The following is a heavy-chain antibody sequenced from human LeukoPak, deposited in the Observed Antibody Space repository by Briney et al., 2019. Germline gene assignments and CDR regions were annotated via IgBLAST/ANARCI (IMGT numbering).Heavy chain of an antibody. D-gene: IGHD3-22*01. Sequence: PGGSLRLSCAASGFTFSSYGMHWVRQAPGKGLEWVAVISYDGSNKYYADSVKGRFTISRDNSENTLYLQMNSLRAEDTAVYYCAKVLCARITMIVVGIDYWGQGTLVTVSS. CDR1: GFTFSSYG. V-gene: IGHV3-30*18. CDR3: AKVLCARITMIVVGIDY. J-gene: IGHJ4*02. CDR2: ISYDGSNK.